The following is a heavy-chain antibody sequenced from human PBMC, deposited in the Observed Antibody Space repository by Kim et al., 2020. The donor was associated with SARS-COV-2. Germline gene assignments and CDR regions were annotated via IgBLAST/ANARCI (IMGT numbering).Heavy chain of an antibody. J-gene: IGHJ4*02. D-gene: IGHD1-1*01. V-gene: IGHV4-61*07. Sequence: TKYNPALKSRVTIAVDTSKNQFSLKLSSVTAADTAVYYCARQGNRYRFDYWGQGTLVTVSS. CDR2: T. CDR3: ARQGNRYRFDY.